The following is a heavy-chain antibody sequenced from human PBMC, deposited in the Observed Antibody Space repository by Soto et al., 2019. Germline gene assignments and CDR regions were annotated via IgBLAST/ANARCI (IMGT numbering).Heavy chain of an antibody. J-gene: IGHJ4*02. CDR2: ISAYNGNT. V-gene: IGHV1-18*01. CDR3: AYVGGTTTGDYYFDL. CDR1: GYTFTTYV. Sequence: GASVKVSCKASGYTFTTYVISLVRQAPVQVLEWMGWISAYNGNTNYAQKLQGRVTMTTDTSTSTAYMELRSLRSDDTAVYYCAYVGGTTTGDYYFDLWGQGTPVTVSS. D-gene: IGHD1-26*01.